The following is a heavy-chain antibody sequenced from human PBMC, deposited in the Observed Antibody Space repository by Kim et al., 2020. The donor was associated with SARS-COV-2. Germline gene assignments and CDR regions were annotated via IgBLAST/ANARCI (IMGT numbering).Heavy chain of an antibody. CDR1: GGSISSGGYY. J-gene: IGHJ2*01. V-gene: IGHV4-31*03. Sequence: SETLSLTCTVSGGSISSGGYYWSWVRQHPGKGLEWIGYIHYSGSTYYNPSLKSRVTISVDTSKNQFSLKLSSVTAADTAVYYCARDLQYYDSSGPPPTWYFDLWGRGTLVTVSS. D-gene: IGHD3-22*01. CDR2: IHYSGST. CDR3: ARDLQYYDSSGPPPTWYFDL.